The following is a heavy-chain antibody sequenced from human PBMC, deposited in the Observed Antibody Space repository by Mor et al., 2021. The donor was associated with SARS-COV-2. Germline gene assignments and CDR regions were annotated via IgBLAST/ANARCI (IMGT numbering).Heavy chain of an antibody. CDR2: RRNKANSYTT. CDR3: VRGGAYYPLDY. V-gene: IGHV3-72*01. D-gene: IGHD3-22*01. Sequence: DWVRQAPGKGLEWVGRRRNKANSYTTEYAASVKGRFTISRDNSQNSLYLQMNSLKTEDTAVYYCVRGGAYYPLDYWGQGTLVT. J-gene: IGHJ4*02.